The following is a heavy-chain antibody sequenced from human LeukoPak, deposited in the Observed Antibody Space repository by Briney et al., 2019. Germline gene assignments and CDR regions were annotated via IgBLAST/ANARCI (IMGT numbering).Heavy chain of an antibody. CDR3: AKGRYSGYGYFDY. J-gene: IGHJ4*02. CDR1: GFTFTYHA. V-gene: IGHV3-23*01. CDR2: ISGSGGNT. Sequence: GGFLRLSCAASGFTFTYHAMNWVRQAPGKGLEWVSGISGSGGNTYHADSVKGRFTISRDNSKNTLYLQMNSLRAEDTALYYCAKGRYSGYGYFDYWGRGTLVTVSS. D-gene: IGHD5-12*01.